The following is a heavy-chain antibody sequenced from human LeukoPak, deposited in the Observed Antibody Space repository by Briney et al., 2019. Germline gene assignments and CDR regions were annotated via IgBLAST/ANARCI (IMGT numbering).Heavy chain of an antibody. Sequence: GGSLRLSCAASGFTFGSYAMSWVRQAPGKGLEWVAVISYDGRNKYYADSVKGRFIISRDNSKNTVFLQMNSLRPEDTAVYYCAKDLYDRSGYYYTIMDYWGQGTLVTVTS. CDR3: AKDLYDRSGYYYTIMDY. J-gene: IGHJ4*02. CDR2: ISYDGRNK. D-gene: IGHD3-22*01. CDR1: GFTFGSYA. V-gene: IGHV3-30*18.